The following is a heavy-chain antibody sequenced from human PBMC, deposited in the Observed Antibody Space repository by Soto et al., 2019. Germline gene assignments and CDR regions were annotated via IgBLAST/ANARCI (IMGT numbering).Heavy chain of an antibody. CDR1: GFTFSSYS. D-gene: IGHD1-26*01. CDR3: AAWGVGVG. J-gene: IGHJ4*02. Sequence: LRLSFAASGFTFSSYSMNWVRQAPGKGLEWVSSISSSSSYIYYADSVKGRFTISRDNAKNSLYLQMNSLRAEDTAVYYCAAWGVGVGWGQGTLVTVSS. V-gene: IGHV3-21*01. CDR2: ISSSSSYI.